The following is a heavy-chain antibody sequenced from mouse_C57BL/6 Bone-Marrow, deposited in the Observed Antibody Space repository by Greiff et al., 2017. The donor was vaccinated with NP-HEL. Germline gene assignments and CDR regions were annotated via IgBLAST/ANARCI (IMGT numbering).Heavy chain of an antibody. CDR1: GFSLTSYG. J-gene: IGHJ3*01. Sequence: VKLMESGPGLVQPSQSLSITCTVSGFSLTSYGVHWVRQSPGKGLEWLGVIWRGGSTDYNAAFMSRLSITKDNSKSQVFFKMNSLQADDTAIYYCAKNDYGSSYAFAYWGQGTLVTVSA. CDR2: IWRGGST. D-gene: IGHD1-1*01. CDR3: AKNDYGSSYAFAY. V-gene: IGHV2-5*01.